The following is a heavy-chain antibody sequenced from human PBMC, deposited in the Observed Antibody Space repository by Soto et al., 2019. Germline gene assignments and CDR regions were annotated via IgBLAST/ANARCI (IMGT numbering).Heavy chain of an antibody. Sequence: GGSLRLSCAASGFTSIPYTMHWVRQTPGKGLEWVAVISYDGSDKYYAGSVRGRFTISRDNSKNTLFLQMNSLRAEDTALYYCARGGGFCGADCYKGGIDYWGQGALVTVSS. CDR3: ARGGGFCGADCYKGGIDY. D-gene: IGHD2-21*02. CDR2: ISYDGSDK. CDR1: GFTSIPYT. V-gene: IGHV3-30-3*01. J-gene: IGHJ4*02.